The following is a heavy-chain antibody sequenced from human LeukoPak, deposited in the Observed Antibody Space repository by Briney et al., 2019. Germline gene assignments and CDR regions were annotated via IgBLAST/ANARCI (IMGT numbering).Heavy chain of an antibody. CDR2: IYTSGGT. J-gene: IGHJ4*02. CDR3: ARDPNGPERSEVHITIFGVVTSERGYFDY. V-gene: IGHV4-4*07. D-gene: IGHD3-3*01. CDR1: GGSISSYH. Sequence: PSETLSLTCTVSGGSISSYHWSWIRQPAGKGLEWIGRIYTSGGTNYNPSLKSRVTMSVDTSKNQFSLKLSSVTAADTAVYYCARDPNGPERSEVHITIFGVVTSERGYFDYWGQGTLVTVSS.